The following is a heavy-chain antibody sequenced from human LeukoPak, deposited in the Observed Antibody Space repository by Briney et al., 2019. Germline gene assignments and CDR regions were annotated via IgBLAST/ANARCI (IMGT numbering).Heavy chain of an antibody. J-gene: IGHJ6*03. CDR3: ARRDYDILTGYYYYYYYMDV. D-gene: IGHD3-9*01. Sequence: SETLSLTCTVSGGSISSSSYYWGWIRQPPGKGLEWIGSIYYSGSTYYNPSLKSRVTISVDTSKNQFSLKLSSLTAADTAVYYCARRDYDILTGYYYYYYYMDVWGKGTTVTVSS. V-gene: IGHV4-39*01. CDR2: IYYSGST. CDR1: GGSISSSSYY.